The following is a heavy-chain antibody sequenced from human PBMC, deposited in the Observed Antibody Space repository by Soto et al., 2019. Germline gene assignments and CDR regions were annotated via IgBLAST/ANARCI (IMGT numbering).Heavy chain of an antibody. Sequence: PSETLSLTCTVSGASISSGHYYWSWIRQPPGKGLEWIGYIYYSGSTYYNPSLKSRLTISVDTSKNQFSLQLASVTAADTAVYYCARDSPTAGGDRPYYFDSWGQGALVTVSS. D-gene: IGHD6-25*01. J-gene: IGHJ4*02. V-gene: IGHV4-30-4*01. CDR3: ARDSPTAGGDRPYYFDS. CDR2: IYYSGST. CDR1: GASISSGHYY.